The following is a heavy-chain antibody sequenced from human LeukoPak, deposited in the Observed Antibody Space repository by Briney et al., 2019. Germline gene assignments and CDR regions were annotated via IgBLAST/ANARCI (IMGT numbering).Heavy chain of an antibody. CDR1: GFTFTTSA. CDR2: ISYDGSNK. CDR3: ADGSGWYYFDY. Sequence: PGGSLRLSCAASGFTFTTSAMHWVRQAPGKGLEWVAVISYDGSNKYHADSVKGRFTISRDDSKNTVYLQMNSLRAEDTAVYYCADGSGWYYFDYWGQGTLVTVSS. J-gene: IGHJ4*02. V-gene: IGHV3-30-3*01. D-gene: IGHD6-19*01.